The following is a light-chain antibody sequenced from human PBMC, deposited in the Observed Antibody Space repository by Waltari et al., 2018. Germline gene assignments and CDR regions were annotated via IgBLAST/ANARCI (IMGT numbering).Light chain of an antibody. CDR3: QQYDGFPLT. V-gene: IGKV1-16*01. Sequence: DIQMTQSPSSLSASVGDRVTITCRASQGIRNYLAWFQQTQGRARKSLIYDATILHSGGPPRFRGSGSGTDFTLTSSMLQPEYFATYYCQQYDGFPLTFGGGTKVEIK. CDR1: QGIRNY. CDR2: DAT. J-gene: IGKJ4*01.